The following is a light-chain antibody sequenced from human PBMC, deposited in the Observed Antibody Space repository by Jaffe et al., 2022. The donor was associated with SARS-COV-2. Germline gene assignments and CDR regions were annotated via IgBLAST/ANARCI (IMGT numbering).Light chain of an antibody. CDR2: DAS. CDR1: QSVRSQ. J-gene: IGKJ5*01. Sequence: EIVLTQSPATLSLSPGERATLSCRASQSVRSQLAWYQQKPGQAPRLLIYDASDRATGIPARFSGSGSGTEFTLTISSLEPEDFAVYHCQQRSNWPITFGQGTRLEIK. CDR3: QQRSNWPIT. V-gene: IGKV3-11*01.